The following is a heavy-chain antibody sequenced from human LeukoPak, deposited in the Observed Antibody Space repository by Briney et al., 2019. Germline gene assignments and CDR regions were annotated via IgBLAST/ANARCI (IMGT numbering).Heavy chain of an antibody. CDR1: GGSISSYY. V-gene: IGHV4-4*07. D-gene: IGHD4-17*01. Sequence: PSETLSLTCTVSGGSISSYYWSWIRQPAGKGLEWIGRIYTSGNTNYNPSLKSRVTISVDTSKTHFSLQLSSVTAADTAVYYCARVPGDYGDYGWFDPWGQGTLVTVSS. CDR3: ARVPGDYGDYGWFDP. J-gene: IGHJ5*02. CDR2: IYTSGNT.